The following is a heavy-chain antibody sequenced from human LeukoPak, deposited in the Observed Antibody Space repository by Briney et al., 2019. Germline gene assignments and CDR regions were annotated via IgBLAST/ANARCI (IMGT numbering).Heavy chain of an antibody. V-gene: IGHV4-39*01. CDR2: IYYSGST. CDR1: GGSISSSSYY. J-gene: IGHJ4*02. CDR3: ARHLGITMVRGVVDY. D-gene: IGHD3-10*01. Sequence: SETLSLTCTVSGGSISSSSYYWGWIRQPPGKGLEWIGSIYYSGSTYCSPSLKSRVTISVDTSKNQFSLKLSSVTAADTAVYYCARHLGITMVRGVVDYWGQGTLVTVSS.